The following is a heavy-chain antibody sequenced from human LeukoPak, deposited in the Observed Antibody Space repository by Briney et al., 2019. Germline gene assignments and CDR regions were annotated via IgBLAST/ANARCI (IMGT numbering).Heavy chain of an antibody. CDR3: ARGTYDSSSWYGGGPYYFDY. CDR1: GYTFTSYG. V-gene: IGHV1-18*01. CDR2: ISAYNGNT. D-gene: IGHD6-13*01. Sequence: ASVKVSCKASGYTFTSYGISWLRQAPGQGLDWVGWISAYNGNTNYAQKLQGRVTMTTDTSTSTAYMELKSLRSDDTAVYYCARGTYDSSSWYGGGPYYFDYWGQGTLVTVSS. J-gene: IGHJ4*02.